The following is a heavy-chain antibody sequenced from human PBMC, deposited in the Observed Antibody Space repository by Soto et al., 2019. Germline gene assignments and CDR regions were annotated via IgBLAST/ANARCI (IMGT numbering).Heavy chain of an antibody. Sequence: GESLKISCLGSGYTFTDYWIAWVRQMPGKGLEWMGIIYPDDSDVRYSPSFQGQVTMSVDKSSNTAYLQWTSLKASDTAMYYCARLPHALFDWSDNWFDPWGQGTLVTVSS. CDR1: GYTFTDYW. J-gene: IGHJ5*02. V-gene: IGHV5-51*01. CDR2: IYPDDSDV. D-gene: IGHD3-9*01. CDR3: ARLPHALFDWSDNWFDP.